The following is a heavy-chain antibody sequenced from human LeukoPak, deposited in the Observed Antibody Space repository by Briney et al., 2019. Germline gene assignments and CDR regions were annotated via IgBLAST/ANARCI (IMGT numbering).Heavy chain of an antibody. Sequence: PGGSLRLSCAASGFTFDDYGMSWVRQAPGKGLEWVSGINWNGGSTGYADSVKGRFTISRDNAKNSLYLQMNSLRAEDTALYYCARDVEAAAILGNYFDYWGQGTLVTVSS. J-gene: IGHJ4*02. D-gene: IGHD6-13*01. CDR3: ARDVEAAAILGNYFDY. V-gene: IGHV3-20*04. CDR1: GFTFDDYG. CDR2: INWNGGST.